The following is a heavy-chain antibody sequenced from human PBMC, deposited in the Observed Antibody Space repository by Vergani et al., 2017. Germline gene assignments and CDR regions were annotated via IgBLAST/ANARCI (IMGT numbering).Heavy chain of an antibody. CDR2: AYHSGAT. V-gene: IGHV4-38-2*02. CDR1: GYSVNSGYY. Sequence: QVQLRESGPGLVKPSETLSLSCTMSGYSVNSGYYWAWIRQTAARGLEWIGSAYHSGATYYNPSLESRVTILLDTSRKQFSLRLNSVTAADTAVYYCAGGNDHGTYNPPLDPWGPGTRVTVSS. D-gene: IGHD4/OR15-4a*01. J-gene: IGHJ5*02. CDR3: AGGNDHGTYNPPLDP.